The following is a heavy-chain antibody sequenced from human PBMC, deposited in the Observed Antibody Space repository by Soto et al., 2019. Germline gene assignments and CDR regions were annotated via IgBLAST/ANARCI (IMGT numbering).Heavy chain of an antibody. J-gene: IGHJ4*02. V-gene: IGHV1-8*01. D-gene: IGHD5-12*01. Sequence: ASVKVSCKASGYTFTSYDINWLRQATGQGLEWMGWMNPNSGNTGYAQKFQGRVTMTRNTSISTAYMELSSLRSEDTAVYYCARDGRAYSGQDSLDFWGQGTPVTVSS. CDR3: ARDGRAYSGQDSLDF. CDR1: GYTFTSYD. CDR2: MNPNSGNT.